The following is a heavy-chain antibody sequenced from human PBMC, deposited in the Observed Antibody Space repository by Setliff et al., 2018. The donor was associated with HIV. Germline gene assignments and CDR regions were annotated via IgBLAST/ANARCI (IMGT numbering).Heavy chain of an antibody. Sequence: PSETLSLTCAVYGGSFSGYHWNWIRQFPGKGLEWIGDINHTGNTQYNPSLKSRVTMSEETSKNQFSLKLKSVTAADTAIYFCARGKGGLVGPAEFDYWGPGTLVTVSS. J-gene: IGHJ4*02. D-gene: IGHD1-26*01. CDR1: GGSFSGYH. CDR2: INHTGNT. V-gene: IGHV4-34*01. CDR3: ARGKGGLVGPAEFDY.